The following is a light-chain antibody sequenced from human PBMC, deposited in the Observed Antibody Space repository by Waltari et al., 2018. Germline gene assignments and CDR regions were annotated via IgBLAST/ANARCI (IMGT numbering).Light chain of an antibody. V-gene: IGLV2-14*03. Sequence: QSALTQPASVSGSPGQSITISCTGSSSDIGDYDYVPWYQQSPGKAPKLIIYDIGTRPSGVSDRFSGSKSGNTASLTISGLQAEDESDYYCCAYTSSSSLGVFGTGTKVTVL. CDR3: CAYTSSSSLGV. CDR2: DIG. J-gene: IGLJ1*01. CDR1: SSDIGDYDY.